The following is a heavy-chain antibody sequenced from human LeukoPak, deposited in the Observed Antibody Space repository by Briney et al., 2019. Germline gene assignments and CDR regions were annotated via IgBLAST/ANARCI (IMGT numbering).Heavy chain of an antibody. Sequence: ASVKVSCKASGYTFTGYYMHWVRQAPGQGLEWMGWINPNSGGTNYAQKFQGRVTMTRDTSISTAYMELSRLRSDDTAVYYCARFQLLHRLDAFDIWGQGTMVTVSS. CDR3: ARFQLLHRLDAFDI. D-gene: IGHD2-2*02. J-gene: IGHJ3*02. V-gene: IGHV1-2*02. CDR1: GYTFTGYY. CDR2: INPNSGGT.